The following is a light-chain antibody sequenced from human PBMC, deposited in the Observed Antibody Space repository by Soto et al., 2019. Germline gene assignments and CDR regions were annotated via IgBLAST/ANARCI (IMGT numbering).Light chain of an antibody. CDR3: QQYNNWPPWT. V-gene: IGKV1-5*03. CDR1: QSISSW. CDR2: KAS. Sequence: IQMTQYPFTLSASVGDRVTRTCPASQSISSWLAWYQQKPGKAPKLLIYKASSLESGVPSRFSGSGSGTEFTLTISSLQSEDFAVYYCQQYNNWPPWTSGQGTKVDI. J-gene: IGKJ1*01.